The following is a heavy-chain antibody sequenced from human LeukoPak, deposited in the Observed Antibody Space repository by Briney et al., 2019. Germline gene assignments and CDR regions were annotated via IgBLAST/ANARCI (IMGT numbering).Heavy chain of an antibody. V-gene: IGHV3-11*01. CDR1: GFTFSNYC. Sequence: GGSLRLSCAASGFTFSNYCMSWVRQAPGKGLEWVSYISSSGSTIYYADSVKGRFTISRDNAKNSLYLQMNSLRAEDTAVYYCARDWDTAMGYFDYWGQGTLVTVSS. CDR3: ARDWDTAMGYFDY. J-gene: IGHJ4*02. CDR2: ISSSGSTI. D-gene: IGHD5-18*01.